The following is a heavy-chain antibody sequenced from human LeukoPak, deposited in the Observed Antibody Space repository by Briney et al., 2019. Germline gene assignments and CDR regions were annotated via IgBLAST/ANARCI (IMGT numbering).Heavy chain of an antibody. D-gene: IGHD6-13*01. CDR1: GGSISSYY. CDR3: TRDPSTAADDWYFDL. CDR2: IYYTGST. J-gene: IGHJ2*01. V-gene: IGHV4-59*01. Sequence: SETLSLTCTVSGGSISSYYWSWMRQPPGQELEYIGYIYYTGSTNYNPSLKSRVTISVDTSKNQFSLRLSSVTAADTAVYFCTRDPSTAADDWYFDLWGRGTLVTVSS.